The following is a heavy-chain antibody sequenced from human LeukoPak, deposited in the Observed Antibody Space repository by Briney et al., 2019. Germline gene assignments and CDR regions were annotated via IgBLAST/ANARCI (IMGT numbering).Heavy chain of an antibody. CDR3: ARVLFGSFDY. CDR2: IYYSGST. J-gene: IGHJ4*02. V-gene: IGHV4-59*01. Sequence: PSETLSLTCTVSGGSISGYYWSWIRQPPGKGLEWIGYIYYSGSTNYNPSLKSRVTISVDTSKNQFSLKLSSVTAADTAVYYCARVLFGSFDYWGQGTLVTVSS. D-gene: IGHD2-21*01. CDR1: GGSISGYY.